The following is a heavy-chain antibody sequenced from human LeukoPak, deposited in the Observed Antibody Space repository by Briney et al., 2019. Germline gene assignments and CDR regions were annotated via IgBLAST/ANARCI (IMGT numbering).Heavy chain of an antibody. J-gene: IGHJ4*02. Sequence: GGSLRLSCAASGFTFSNSRMNWVRQAPGKGLEWVSSIGSGSGQRYDADSVKGRFTISRDNAKNSLYLQMNSLEVDDTAVYYCARGGSGYFFDFWGQGTLVTVSS. CDR2: IGSGSGQR. CDR1: GFTFSNSR. V-gene: IGHV3-21*01. CDR3: ARGGSGYFFDF. D-gene: IGHD6-19*01.